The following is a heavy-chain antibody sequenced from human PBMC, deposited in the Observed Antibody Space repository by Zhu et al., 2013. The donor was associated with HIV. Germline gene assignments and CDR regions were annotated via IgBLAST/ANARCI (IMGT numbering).Heavy chain of an antibody. CDR1: GYFLSSGYY. CDR2: IHHSGST. V-gene: IGHV4-38-2*02. D-gene: IGHD3-22*01. Sequence: QVQLQESGPGLVQPSETLSLTCTVSGYFLSSGYYWGWIRQPPGKGLEWIGSIHHSGSTYYNPSLKSRGTISVDTSKNQFSLKLSSVTAADTAVYYCARAAGDYDSSGSYSGCYFDYWGRGT. J-gene: IGHJ4*01. CDR3: ARAAGDYDSSGSYSGCYFDY.